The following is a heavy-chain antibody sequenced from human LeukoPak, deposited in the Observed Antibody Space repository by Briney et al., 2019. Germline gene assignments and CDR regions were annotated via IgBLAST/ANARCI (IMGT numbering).Heavy chain of an antibody. Sequence: SETLSLTCTVSGGSISSGGYYWSWLRQPPGKGLEWIGYIYHSGSTYYNPSLKSRVTISVDRSKNQFSLKLSSVTAADTAVYYCAADCSSTSCYRYYYYYYMDVWGKGTTVTVSS. CDR3: AADCSSTSCYRYYYYYYMDV. CDR1: GGSISSGGYY. J-gene: IGHJ6*03. D-gene: IGHD2-2*01. V-gene: IGHV4-30-2*01. CDR2: IYHSGST.